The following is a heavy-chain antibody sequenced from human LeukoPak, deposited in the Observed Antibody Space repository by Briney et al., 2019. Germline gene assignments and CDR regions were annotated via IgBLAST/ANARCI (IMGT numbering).Heavy chain of an antibody. CDR2: INAGNGNT. CDR3: ARGSYFYGSGSFMGSDY. V-gene: IGHV1-3*01. D-gene: IGHD3-10*01. Sequence: ASVKVSCKASGYTFTNYAVHWVRQAPGQRLEWMGWINAGNGNTEYSQNFQDRVTITRDTSATTAYMELSSLRSEDTAVYYCARGSYFYGSGSFMGSDYRGQGTLVTVSS. J-gene: IGHJ4*02. CDR1: GYTFTNYA.